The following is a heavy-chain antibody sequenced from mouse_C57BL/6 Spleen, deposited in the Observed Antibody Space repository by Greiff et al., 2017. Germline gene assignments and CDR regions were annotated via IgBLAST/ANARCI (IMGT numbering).Heavy chain of an antibody. V-gene: IGHV1-72*01. Sequence: QVQLQQPGAELVKPGASVKLSCTASGYTFTSYWMHWVTQRPGRGLEWIGRIDPNSGGTKYTEKFKSKATLTVDKPSSTAYLQLSSLTSEDTAVDYGARRAGSGAMDYWGQGTSVTVSS. CDR1: GYTFTSYW. CDR2: IDPNSGGT. CDR3: ARRAGSGAMDY. J-gene: IGHJ4*01. D-gene: IGHD3-3*01.